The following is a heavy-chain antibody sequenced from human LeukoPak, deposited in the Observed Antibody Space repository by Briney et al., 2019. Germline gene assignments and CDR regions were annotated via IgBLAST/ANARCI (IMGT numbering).Heavy chain of an antibody. CDR3: AKALNRGYSPFDY. CDR1: GFTFSSYA. V-gene: IGHV3-23*01. J-gene: IGHJ4*02. CDR2: ISGSGGST. D-gene: IGHD2-15*01. Sequence: GGSLRLSCAASGFTFSSYAMSWVRQAPGKGLEWVSAISGSGGSTYYADSVKGRFTISRVNSKNTLYLQMDSLRAEDTAVYYCAKALNRGYSPFDYWGQGTLVTVSS.